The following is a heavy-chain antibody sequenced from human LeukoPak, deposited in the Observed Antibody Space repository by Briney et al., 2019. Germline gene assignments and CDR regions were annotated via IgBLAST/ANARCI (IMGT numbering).Heavy chain of an antibody. Sequence: GASVKVSCKASGYTFTSYYIHWMRQAPGQGLKWMGIINPSGGSTSYSQKFQGRVTMTTDTSTSTAYMELSSLRSEDTAVYYCARGGYYSFSDYWGQGTLVTVSS. J-gene: IGHJ4*02. D-gene: IGHD3-22*01. CDR3: ARGGYYSFSDY. V-gene: IGHV1-46*01. CDR1: GYTFTSYY. CDR2: INPSGGST.